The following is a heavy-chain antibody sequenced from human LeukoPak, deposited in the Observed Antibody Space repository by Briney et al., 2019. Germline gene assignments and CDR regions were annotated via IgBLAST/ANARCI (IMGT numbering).Heavy chain of an antibody. J-gene: IGHJ4*02. CDR2: INTVSTYI. Sequence: KPGGPRSSSGASPESPFSGYSCNGGREPPGRGLGWVSSINTVSTYIYNADSVRGRFTIPKDKPKDSLWLQMNSLRVEDSGFYYCARLRWNSDRSGFYYYYDYWGQGTLVTVSS. CDR1: ESPFSGYS. D-gene: IGHD3-22*01. V-gene: IGHV3-21*06. CDR3: ARLRWNSDRSGFYYYYDY.